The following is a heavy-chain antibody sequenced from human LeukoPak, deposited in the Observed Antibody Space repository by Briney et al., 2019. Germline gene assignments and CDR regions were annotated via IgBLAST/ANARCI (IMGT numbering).Heavy chain of an antibody. D-gene: IGHD3-10*01. Sequence: SETLSLTCTVSGGSINNYYWSWIRQPPGKGMEWIGYIHYSGRTNYNPSLKSRVTISVDTTKNQFSLKLSSVTAADTAVYYCARHPFGLEKPYYFDYWGQGTLVTVSS. CDR3: ARHPFGLEKPYYFDY. CDR1: GGSINNYY. CDR2: IHYSGRT. J-gene: IGHJ4*02. V-gene: IGHV4-59*08.